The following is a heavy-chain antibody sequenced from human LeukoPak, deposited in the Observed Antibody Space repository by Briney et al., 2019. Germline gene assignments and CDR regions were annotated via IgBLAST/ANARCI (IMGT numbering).Heavy chain of an antibody. Sequence: SDTLSLTCTVSGGSISSYYWSWIRQPAGKGLEWIGRIYTSGSTNYNPSLKSRVTMSVDTSKNQFSLKLSSVTAADTAVYYCARDQYCSSTSCLEYYYYGMDVWGQGTTVTVSS. J-gene: IGHJ6*02. V-gene: IGHV4-4*07. CDR2: IYTSGST. CDR3: ARDQYCSSTSCLEYYYYGMDV. D-gene: IGHD2-2*01. CDR1: GGSISSYY.